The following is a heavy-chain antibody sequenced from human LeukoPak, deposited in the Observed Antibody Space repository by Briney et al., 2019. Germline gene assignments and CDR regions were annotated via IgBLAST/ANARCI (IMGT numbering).Heavy chain of an antibody. CDR2: IYYSGST. CDR1: GGSISSSSYY. Sequence: SETLSLTCTVSGGSISSSSYYWGWIRQPPGKGLEWIGSIYYSGSTYYNPSLKSRVTISVDTSKNQFSLKLSSVTAADTAVYYCVRDVSDFRSFSKYYYMDVWGKGTTVTVSS. V-gene: IGHV4-39*07. CDR3: VRDVSDFRSFSKYYYMDV. D-gene: IGHD3-3*01. J-gene: IGHJ6*03.